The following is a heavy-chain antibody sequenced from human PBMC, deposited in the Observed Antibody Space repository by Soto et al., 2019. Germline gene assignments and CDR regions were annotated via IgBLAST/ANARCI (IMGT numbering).Heavy chain of an antibody. V-gene: IGHV3-21*01. CDR2: ISSSSSYI. D-gene: IGHD2-2*01. CDR3: ARVYCSSTSCSGAFEI. CDR1: GFTFSSYS. J-gene: IGHJ3*02. Sequence: GGSLRLSCAASGFTFSSYSMNWVRQAPGKGLEWVSSISSSSSYIYYADSVKGRFAISRDNAKNSLYLQMNSLRAEDTAVYYCARVYCSSTSCSGAFEIWGQGTMVTVSS.